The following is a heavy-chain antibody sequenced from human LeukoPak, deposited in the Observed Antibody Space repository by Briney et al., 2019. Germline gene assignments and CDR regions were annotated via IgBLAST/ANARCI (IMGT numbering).Heavy chain of an antibody. J-gene: IGHJ2*01. CDR1: GFTLSDYY. Sequence: PGGSLRLSCAASGFTLSDYYMAWVRQAPGRGLGWFGRTRNKATTYTPEYAASVKGRFTISRDDSKNSLYLQMNSLKTEDTAVYYCIRDRGYYDTRGRYFDLWGRGTVVTVSS. CDR2: TRNKATTYTP. V-gene: IGHV3-72*01. CDR3: IRDRGYYDTRGRYFDL. D-gene: IGHD3-22*01.